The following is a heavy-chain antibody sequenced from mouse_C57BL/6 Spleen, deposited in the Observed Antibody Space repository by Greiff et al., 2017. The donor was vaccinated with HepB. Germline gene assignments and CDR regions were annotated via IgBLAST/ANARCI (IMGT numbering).Heavy chain of an antibody. CDR3: TTGDGSSPWFDV. CDR1: GFNIKDDY. V-gene: IGHV14-4*01. D-gene: IGHD1-1*01. J-gene: IGHJ1*03. Sequence: EVQLQQSGAELVRPGASVKLSCTASGFNIKDDYMHWVKQRPEQGLEWIGWIDPENGDTEYASKFQGKATITADTSSNTAYLQLSSLTSEDTAVYYCTTGDGSSPWFDVWGTGTTVTVSS. CDR2: IDPENGDT.